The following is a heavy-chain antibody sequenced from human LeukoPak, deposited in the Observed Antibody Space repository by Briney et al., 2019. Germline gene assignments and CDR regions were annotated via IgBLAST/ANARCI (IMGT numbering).Heavy chain of an antibody. CDR3: AKGDYYDSSGSLDY. CDR1: GFTFSSYG. CDR2: ISYDGSNK. Sequence: GGSLRLSCAASGFTFSSYGMHWARQAPGKGLEWVAVISYDGSNKYYADSVKGRFTISRDNSKNTLYLQMNSLRAEDTAVYYCAKGDYYDSSGSLDYWGQGTLVTVSS. V-gene: IGHV3-30*18. D-gene: IGHD3-22*01. J-gene: IGHJ4*02.